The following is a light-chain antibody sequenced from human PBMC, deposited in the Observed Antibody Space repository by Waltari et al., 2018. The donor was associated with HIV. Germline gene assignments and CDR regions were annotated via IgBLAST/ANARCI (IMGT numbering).Light chain of an antibody. CDR2: DDT. J-gene: IGLJ1*01. CDR1: NVESKS. V-gene: IGLV3-21*02. Sequence: SYVLTQPASVSVAPGQTANVTCGGDNVESKSGHWYQQRAGKAPILVLDDDTDRPSGIPERFSGSNFGNTATLTISRVEAGDEGDYYCHVWESSSDEYVFGTGTKVTV. CDR3: HVWESSSDEYV.